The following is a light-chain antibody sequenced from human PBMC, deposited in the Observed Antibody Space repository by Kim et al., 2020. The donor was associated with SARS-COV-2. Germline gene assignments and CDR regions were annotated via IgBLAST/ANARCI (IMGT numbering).Light chain of an antibody. V-gene: IGKV4-1*01. CDR2: WAS. Sequence: DIVMTQSPDSLAVSLGERATINCKSSQSVLYSSNNKNYLVWYQQKPGQPPKLLIYWASTRESGVPDRFSGSGSGTDFTLTISSLQAEDVAIYYCQQYYSAPVTFGQGTKVEI. CDR1: QSVLYSSNNKNY. CDR3: QQYYSAPVT. J-gene: IGKJ1*01.